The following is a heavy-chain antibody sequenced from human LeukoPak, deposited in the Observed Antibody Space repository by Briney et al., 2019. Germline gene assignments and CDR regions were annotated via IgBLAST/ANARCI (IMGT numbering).Heavy chain of an antibody. J-gene: IGHJ4*02. Sequence: SETLSLTCSVSGGSISISRSYWGWIRQPPGKGLEWIGSIYYSENTYYNASLKSRVTISVDTSKNQFSLKLTSVPAADTAVYYCATNQPCAYPAYDCGLGYWGQGTLVTVSS. CDR3: ATNQPCAYPAYDCGLGY. V-gene: IGHV4-39*01. CDR2: IYYSENT. D-gene: IGHD5-12*01. CDR1: GGSISISRSY.